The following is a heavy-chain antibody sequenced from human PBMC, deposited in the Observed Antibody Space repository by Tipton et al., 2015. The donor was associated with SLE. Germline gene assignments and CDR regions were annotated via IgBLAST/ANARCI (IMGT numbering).Heavy chain of an antibody. CDR3: ARGRGGEFLDY. D-gene: IGHD3-16*01. Sequence: RSLRLSCAASGSTFSTSAMHWVRQAPGKGLEWVAGIWYDGSNKFYADSVKGRFTISRDNSKNTVSLQMNSLRVEDTAVYFCARGRGGEFLDYWGQGTLVTVSS. V-gene: IGHV3-33*01. J-gene: IGHJ4*02. CDR2: IWYDGSNK. CDR1: GSTFSTSA.